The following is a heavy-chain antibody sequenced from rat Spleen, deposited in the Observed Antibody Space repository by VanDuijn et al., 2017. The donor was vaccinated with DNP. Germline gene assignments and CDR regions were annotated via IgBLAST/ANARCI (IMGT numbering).Heavy chain of an antibody. J-gene: IGHJ2*01. D-gene: IGHD1-11*01. V-gene: IGHV5-7*01. CDR2: INYDGSST. CDR3: AKGPNYGGWSDYFDY. Sequence: EVQLVESGGGLVQPGRSMKLSCAASGFTFSNYYMAWVRQAPTKGLEWVATINYDGSSTYYRDSVKGRFTISRDNAKSTLYLQMDSLRSEDTAIYYCAKGPNYGGWSDYFDYWGQGVMVTVSS. CDR1: GFTFSNYY.